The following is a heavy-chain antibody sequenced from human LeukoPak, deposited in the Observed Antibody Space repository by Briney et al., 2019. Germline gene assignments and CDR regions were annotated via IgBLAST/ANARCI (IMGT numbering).Heavy chain of an antibody. CDR3: ARRNAAEAFDL. CDR1: GGSISSSNW. J-gene: IGHJ3*01. V-gene: IGHV4-4*02. CDR2: IYHSGST. Sequence: SETLSLTCAVSGGSISSSNWWSWVRQPPGKGLEWIGEIYHSGSTNYNPSLKSRVTISVDKSKNQFSLKLSSATAADMAVYYCARRNAAEAFDLWGQGTLVTVSS.